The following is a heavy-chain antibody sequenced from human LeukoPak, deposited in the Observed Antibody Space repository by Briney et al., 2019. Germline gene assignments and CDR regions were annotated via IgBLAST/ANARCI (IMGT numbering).Heavy chain of an antibody. D-gene: IGHD6-19*01. CDR2: ISSSSSYI. CDR3: ARDPSSGWYSLDY. CDR1: GFTFSSYS. V-gene: IGHV3-21*01. J-gene: IGHJ4*02. Sequence: PGGSLRLSCAASGFTFSSYSMNWVRQAPGEGLEWVSSISSSSSYIYYADSVKGRFTISRDNAKNSLYLQMNSLRAEDTAVYYCARDPSSGWYSLDYWGQGTLVTVSS.